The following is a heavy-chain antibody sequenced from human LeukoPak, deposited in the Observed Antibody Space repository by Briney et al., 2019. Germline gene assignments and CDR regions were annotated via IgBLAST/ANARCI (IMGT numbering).Heavy chain of an antibody. CDR1: GFTVSDNY. CDR3: VRTCDAVTGAFDI. J-gene: IGHJ3*02. CDR2: ISSSGSYT. D-gene: IGHD2-21*01. Sequence: PGGSLRLSCAASGFTVSDNYMSWVRQAPGKGLEWVSYISSSGSYTKKADSVEGRFTISRDNAKNSMYLQMNSLRAEDTAVYYCVRTCDAVTGAFDIWGQGTMVTVSS. V-gene: IGHV3-11*03.